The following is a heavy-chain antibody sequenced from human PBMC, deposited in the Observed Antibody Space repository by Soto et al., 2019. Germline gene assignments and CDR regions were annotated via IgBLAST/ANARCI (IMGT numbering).Heavy chain of an antibody. Sequence: QLHVKESGPGLVKLSETLSLTCNVSGSSISSGSYYWGWIRQPPGKGPEWIGNIYYSGKTYYTPPRNSRLKISMAASKNHFSLRLSSLTAAHTAVYSCASCSIAAPVGGVFYWGHGNHVSVSS. J-gene: IGHJ4*01. CDR2: IYYSGKT. CDR3: ASCSIAAPVGGVFY. CDR1: GSSISSGSYY. D-gene: IGHD6-13*01. V-gene: IGHV4-39*02.